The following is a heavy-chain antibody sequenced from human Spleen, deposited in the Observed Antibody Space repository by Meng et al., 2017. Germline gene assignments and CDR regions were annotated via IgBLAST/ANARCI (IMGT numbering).Heavy chain of an antibody. CDR1: GGSISSGSYH. J-gene: IGHJ3*02. D-gene: IGHD3-22*01. CDR2: IYTSGST. V-gene: IGHV4-61*02. Sequence: GSGPGLRRPSRTLSLPSTVSGGSISSGSYHWSWIRQPAVKGLEWIGRIYTSGSTNYNPSLKSRVTISVDTSKNQFSLKLSSVTAADTAVYYCARDREYYYDSSGSDAFDIWGQGTMVTVSS. CDR3: ARDREYYYDSSGSDAFDI.